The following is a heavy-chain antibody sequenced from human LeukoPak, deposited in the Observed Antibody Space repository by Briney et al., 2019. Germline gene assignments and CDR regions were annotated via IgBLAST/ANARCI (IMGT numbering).Heavy chain of an antibody. V-gene: IGHV4-59*01. Sequence: SETLTLTCTVSGGSISSYYWSWIRQPPGKGLEWIGYIYYSGSTNYNPSLKSRVTMSVDTSKNQFSLKLSSVTAAGTGIYYCARVGGYNSPLDYWGQGTLVTVSS. D-gene: IGHD5-24*01. CDR3: ARVGGYNSPLDY. J-gene: IGHJ4*02. CDR1: GGSISSYY. CDR2: IYYSGST.